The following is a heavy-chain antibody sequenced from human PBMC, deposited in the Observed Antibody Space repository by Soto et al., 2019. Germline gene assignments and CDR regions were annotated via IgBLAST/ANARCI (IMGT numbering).Heavy chain of an antibody. J-gene: IGHJ4*02. V-gene: IGHV4-31*03. CDR3: AAGVEWLFTLDN. CDR1: GGSISSGGYY. D-gene: IGHD3-3*01. CDR2: INYSGST. Sequence: SETVSLTCTVSGGSISSGGYYWSWIRQHPGKGLEWIGYINYSGSTYYNPSLKSRVTISVDTSKNQFSLMLRSVIAADTAVYYCAAGVEWLFTLDNWGQGTLVTVSS.